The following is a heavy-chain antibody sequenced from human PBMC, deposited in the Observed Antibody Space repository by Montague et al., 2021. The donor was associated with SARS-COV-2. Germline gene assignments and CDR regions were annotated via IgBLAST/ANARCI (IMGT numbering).Heavy chain of an antibody. CDR1: GGSFSGYY. V-gene: IGHV4-34*01. CDR2: INHSGST. CDR3: ARGPRITMIVVVITDIWFDP. D-gene: IGHD3-22*01. Sequence: SETLSLTCAVYGGSFSGYYWSWIRQPPGKALEWIGEINHSGSTNYNPSLKSRVTISVDTSKNQFSLKLSSVTAADTAVYYCARGPRITMIVVVITDIWFDPWGQGTLVTVSS. J-gene: IGHJ5*02.